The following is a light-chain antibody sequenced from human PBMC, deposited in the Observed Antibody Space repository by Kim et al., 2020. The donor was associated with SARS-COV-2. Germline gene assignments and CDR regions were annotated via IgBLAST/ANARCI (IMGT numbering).Light chain of an antibody. CDR3: GTWDSRLSGAV. Sequence: GQKVTISCSGSSSNIGSNSVSWYQQFPGAAPKLLIYDNNKRPSGIPDRFSGSKSGTSATLGITGLQTGDEADYYCGTWDSRLSGAVFGGGTKVTVL. CDR2: DNN. J-gene: IGLJ3*02. V-gene: IGLV1-51*01. CDR1: SSNIGSNS.